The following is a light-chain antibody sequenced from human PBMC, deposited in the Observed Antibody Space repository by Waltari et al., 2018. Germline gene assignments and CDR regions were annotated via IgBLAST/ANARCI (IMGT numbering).Light chain of an antibody. V-gene: IGKV1-NL1*01. CDR3: QHYYNIPRT. J-gene: IGKJ1*01. Sequence: DIQMTQSPSSLSASVGDRVTITCRASQAIRDSLAWYQQKPGKAPKLLLYGASRLDSGVPFRFSGSGSRTDFTLTITSLQPEDFATYYCQHYYNIPRTFGQGTKVEVK. CDR1: QAIRDS. CDR2: GAS.